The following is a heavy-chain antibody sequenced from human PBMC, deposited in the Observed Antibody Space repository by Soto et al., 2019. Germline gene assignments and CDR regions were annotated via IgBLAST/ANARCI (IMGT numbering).Heavy chain of an antibody. Sequence: LRLSCAASGFTFSGSWMHWVRQAPGKGLVWVSRVTGDGRSTAYADSVKGRFTISRDNAKNTLFLEMNSLRAEDTAVYYGVRGWFGEFTWGQGTLVTVSS. D-gene: IGHD3-10*01. J-gene: IGHJ5*02. V-gene: IGHV3-74*03. CDR1: GFTFSGSW. CDR2: VTGDGRST. CDR3: VRGWFGEFT.